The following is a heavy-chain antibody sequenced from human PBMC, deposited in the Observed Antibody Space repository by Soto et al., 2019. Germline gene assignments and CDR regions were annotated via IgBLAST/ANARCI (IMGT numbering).Heavy chain of an antibody. Sequence: SETRSLACTVGGGSISSCYWRWIRKPPGKGLEWIGYIYYSGSTNYNPSLKSRVTISVDTSKNQFSLKLSSVTAADTAVYYCMLGSGWKDFDYWGQGTLVTVSS. CDR1: GGSISSCY. V-gene: IGHV4-59*01. CDR2: IYYSGST. CDR3: MLGSGWKDFDY. J-gene: IGHJ4*02. D-gene: IGHD3-22*01.